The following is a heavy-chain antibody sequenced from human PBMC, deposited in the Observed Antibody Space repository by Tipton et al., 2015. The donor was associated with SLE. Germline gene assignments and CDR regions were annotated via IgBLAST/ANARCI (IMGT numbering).Heavy chain of an antibody. J-gene: IGHJ6*03. Sequence: TLSLTCTVSGGSISSGSYSWSWIRQPAGKGLEWIGRIYTSGSTNYNPSLKSRVTMSVDTSKNQFSLKLSSVTAADTAVYYCARVGYSYGFYYYYYMDVWGKGTTVTVSS. CDR1: GGSISSGSYS. V-gene: IGHV4-61*02. D-gene: IGHD5-18*01. CDR3: ARVGYSYGFYYYYYMDV. CDR2: IYTSGST.